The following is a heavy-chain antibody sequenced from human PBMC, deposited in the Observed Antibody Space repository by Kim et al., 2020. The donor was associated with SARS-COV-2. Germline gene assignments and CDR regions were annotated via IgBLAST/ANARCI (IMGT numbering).Heavy chain of an antibody. CDR2: ISSSGSTI. D-gene: IGHD2-2*01. CDR3: ARDYALVALVTVVHSGM. V-gene: IGHV3-48*03. Sequence: GGSLRLSCAASGFTLRSYEMNWVRQAPGKGLEWVSYISSSGSTIFYADSVKGRFTISRDNAKNSLYLQMNSLRAEDTAVYYCARDYALVALVTVVHSGM. J-gene: IGHJ6*01. CDR1: GFTLRSYE.